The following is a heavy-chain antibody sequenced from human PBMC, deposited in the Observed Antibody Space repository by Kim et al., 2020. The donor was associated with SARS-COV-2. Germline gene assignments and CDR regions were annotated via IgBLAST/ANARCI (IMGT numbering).Heavy chain of an antibody. D-gene: IGHD3-22*01. V-gene: IGHV3-21*01. CDR3: ARAGGDYYDISGYYYFDY. CDR1: GFTFSSYS. CDR2: ISSSSSYI. Sequence: GGSLRLSCAASGFTFSSYSMNWVRQAPGKGLEWVSSISSSSSYIYYEDSVKGRFTISRDNAKNSLYLQMYSLRAEDTAVYYCARAGGDYYDISGYYYFDYWGQGTLVTVYS. J-gene: IGHJ4*02.